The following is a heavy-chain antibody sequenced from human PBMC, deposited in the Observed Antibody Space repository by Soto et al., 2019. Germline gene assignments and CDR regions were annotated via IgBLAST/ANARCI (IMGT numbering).Heavy chain of an antibody. CDR2: SNSEGSST. CDR3: GRSLPYYYYYYYMDV. CDR1: GFTFSSNW. V-gene: IGHV3-74*01. Sequence: EVQLEESGGGLVQPGGSLILSCVASGFTFSSNWVHWVRQAPGKGLVWVARSNSEGSSTTYADSVKGRFTISRDNAKNTLLLPMDNLRAEDTAGYYGGRSLPYYYYYYYMDVWGKGTKVTVSS. J-gene: IGHJ6*03. D-gene: IGHD2-15*01.